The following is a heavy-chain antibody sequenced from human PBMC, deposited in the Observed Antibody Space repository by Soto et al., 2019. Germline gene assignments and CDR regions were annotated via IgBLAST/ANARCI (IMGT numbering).Heavy chain of an antibody. CDR3: AGGIGWIFQY. CDR1: GFTFSNNW. V-gene: IGHV3-7*04. CDR2: IKKDGSEK. D-gene: IGHD6-19*01. J-gene: IGHJ4*02. Sequence: EVQLVESGGGLVQPGGSLRLSCAASGFTFSNNWMTWVRQAAGKGLEWVANIKKDGSEKYYVDSVKGRFTISRDNTKNSLYLQMSSLRAEDTAVYYCAGGIGWIFQYWGQGTLVTVSS.